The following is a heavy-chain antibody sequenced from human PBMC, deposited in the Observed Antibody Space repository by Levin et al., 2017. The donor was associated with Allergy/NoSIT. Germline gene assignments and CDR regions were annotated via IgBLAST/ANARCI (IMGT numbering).Heavy chain of an antibody. D-gene: IGHD1-26*01. CDR1: GFTFSSYD. CDR2: IGTAGDT. Sequence: GGSLRLSCAASGFTFSSYDMHWVRQATGKGLEWVSAIGTAGDTYYPGSVKGRFTISRENAKNSLYLQMNSLRAGDTAVYYCARGMIIVGAIYPMGMDVWGQGTTVTVSS. V-gene: IGHV3-13*01. J-gene: IGHJ6*02. CDR3: ARGMIIVGAIYPMGMDV.